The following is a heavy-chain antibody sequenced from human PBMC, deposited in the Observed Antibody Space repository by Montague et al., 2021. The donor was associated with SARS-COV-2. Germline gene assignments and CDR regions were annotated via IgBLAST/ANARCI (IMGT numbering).Heavy chain of an antibody. CDR1: GFTFTSYA. CDR3: AREPKPVGYRYGYTFFDY. D-gene: IGHD5-18*01. J-gene: IGHJ4*02. CDR2: ISYNGRNK. V-gene: IGHV3-30*03. Sequence: SLRLSCAASGFTFTSYALHWVRQAPGKGPEWVAVISYNGRNKQFGDSGKGRATISRDNSKNTLYLQVDSLRTDDTAVYYCAREPKPVGYRYGYTFFDYWGQGTLVTVSS.